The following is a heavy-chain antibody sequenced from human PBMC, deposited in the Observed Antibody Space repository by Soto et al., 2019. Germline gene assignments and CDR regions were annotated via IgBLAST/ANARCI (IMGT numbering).Heavy chain of an antibody. J-gene: IGHJ4*02. Sequence: EVQLVESGGGLVQPGRSLRLSCVASGFTADDYAMHWVRQAPGKGLEWVSGISSNSDTIDYADSVKGRFTISRDNAKNSLFLQMNRLRPEDTALYYWAKDMKWEGMTTIHYFDSWGQGTLVTVSS. D-gene: IGHD4-17*01. CDR3: AKDMKWEGMTTIHYFDS. CDR2: ISSNSDTI. V-gene: IGHV3-9*02. CDR1: GFTADDYA.